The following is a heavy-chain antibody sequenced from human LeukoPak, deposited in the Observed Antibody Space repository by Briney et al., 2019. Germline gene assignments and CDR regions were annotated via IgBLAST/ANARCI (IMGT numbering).Heavy chain of an antibody. CDR3: AAWELLLETFDI. D-gene: IGHD1-26*01. CDR1: GGSISSGGYY. V-gene: IGHV4-30-2*01. CDR2: IYHSGST. J-gene: IGHJ3*02. Sequence: PSQTLSLTCTVSGGSISSGGYYWSWIRQPPGKGLEWIGYIYHSGSTYYNPSLKSRVTISVDRSKNQFSLKLSSVTAADTAVYYCAAWELLLETFDIWGQGTMVTVSS.